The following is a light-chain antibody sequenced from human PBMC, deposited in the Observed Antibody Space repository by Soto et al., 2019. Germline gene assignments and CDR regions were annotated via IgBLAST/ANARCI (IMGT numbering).Light chain of an antibody. V-gene: IGLV2-14*03. Sequence: LTQPASVSGSPGQSITISCTGTSSDVGGYNYVSWYQQHPGEAPKLIIYDVSDRPSGVTNRLSASKSGNTASLTISGLQPEDEADYYCCSYTSSSTPWVFGTGTKVTVL. CDR2: DVS. J-gene: IGLJ1*01. CDR3: CSYTSSSTPWV. CDR1: SSDVGGYNY.